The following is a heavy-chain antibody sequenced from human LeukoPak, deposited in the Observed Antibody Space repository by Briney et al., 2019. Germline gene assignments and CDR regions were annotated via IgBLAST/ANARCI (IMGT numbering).Heavy chain of an antibody. CDR2: IYPKTGGT. CDR1: VYTFTGYY. Sequence: GASVTVSCRASVYTFTGYYLHWVRQAPGQGFVWMGWIYPKTGGTRYAQKFQGRVTMTRDTSISTAYMELIGLRSDDTAVYYCAGPWDQVGFDPWGQGTLVSVSS. CDR3: AGPWDQVGFDP. V-gene: IGHV1-2*02. D-gene: IGHD1-26*01. J-gene: IGHJ5*02.